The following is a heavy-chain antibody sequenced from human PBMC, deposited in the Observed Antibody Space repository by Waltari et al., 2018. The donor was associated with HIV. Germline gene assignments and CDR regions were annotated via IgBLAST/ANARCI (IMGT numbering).Heavy chain of an antibody. Sequence: QVQLVQSGAEVKKPGASVKVSCKASGYTFTSYRMHWVGQAPGRRLEWMGWINAGNGNTKYSQKMQGRVTITRDTSASTAYMELTSLRSEDTAVYYCAREKNIPEKYHGMDVWGQGTTVTVSS. J-gene: IGHJ6*02. CDR3: AREKNIPEKYHGMDV. CDR1: GYTFTSYR. V-gene: IGHV1-3*01. CDR2: INAGNGNT.